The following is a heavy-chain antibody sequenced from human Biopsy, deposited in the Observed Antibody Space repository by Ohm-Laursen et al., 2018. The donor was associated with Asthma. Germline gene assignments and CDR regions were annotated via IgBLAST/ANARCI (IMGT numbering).Heavy chain of an antibody. V-gene: IGHV3-53*01. CDR2: IYSGGTS. Sequence: LRLSCSASGFTVSRDHMFWVRQAPGKGLEWVSVIYSGGTSDTADSVRGRFTISRDFYKNTLYLQMDSLRAEDTAVYYCAKGDSSGWSHYYFDYWGQGTLVTVSS. D-gene: IGHD6-19*01. CDR1: GFTVSRDH. J-gene: IGHJ4*02. CDR3: AKGDSSGWSHYYFDY.